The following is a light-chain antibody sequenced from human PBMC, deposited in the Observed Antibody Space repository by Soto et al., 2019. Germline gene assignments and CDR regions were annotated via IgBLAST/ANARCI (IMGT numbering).Light chain of an antibody. V-gene: IGKV3-20*01. CDR2: AAS. J-gene: IGKJ1*01. Sequence: IVLAESPATLSLSPGERATISCRASHSVANNYLAWYHQKHGQAPRLIIFAASSSATGVPHRFTASGSGTDFSLTISRVEPEDFAVYFCQQYGGSPPWTFGQGTKVDIK. CDR3: QQYGGSPPWT. CDR1: HSVANNY.